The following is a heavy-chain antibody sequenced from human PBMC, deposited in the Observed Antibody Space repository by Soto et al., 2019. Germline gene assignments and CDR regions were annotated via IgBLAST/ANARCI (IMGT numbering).Heavy chain of an antibody. CDR3: ARVGIYYDSSGSRSHRDLDY. CDR1: GYTFTSYY. D-gene: IGHD3-22*01. J-gene: IGHJ4*02. Sequence: SVKVSCKASGYTFTSYYMHWVRQAPGQGLEWMGIINPSGGSTSYAQKFQGRVTMTRDTSTSTVYMELSSLRSEDTAVYYCARVGIYYDSSGSRSHRDLDYWGQGTLVTVSS. CDR2: INPSGGST. V-gene: IGHV1-46*01.